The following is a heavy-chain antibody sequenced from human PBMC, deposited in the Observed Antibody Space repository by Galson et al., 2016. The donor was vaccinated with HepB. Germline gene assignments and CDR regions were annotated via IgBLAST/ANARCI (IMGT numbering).Heavy chain of an antibody. J-gene: IGHJ4*01. CDR3: ASHPTSGY. Sequence: SLRLSRAVAGFTVSNNYMNRVRQAPGMGLEWVSVIYSGGTIYYADSVKGRFSISRDHSKITVFLQMNNLRAEDTAVYYCASHPTSGYWGQGTLVTVSS. D-gene: IGHD2-15*01. CDR1: GFTVSNNY. CDR2: IYSGGTI. V-gene: IGHV3-66*04.